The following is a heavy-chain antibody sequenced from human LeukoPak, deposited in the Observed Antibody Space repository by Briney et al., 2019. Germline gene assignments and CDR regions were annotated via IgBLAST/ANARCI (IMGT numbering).Heavy chain of an antibody. V-gene: IGHV4-30-4*08. Sequence: SETLSLTCTVSGGSISSGDHYWSWIRQPPGRGLEWIGYIYYSGSTYYNPSLKSRATISIDTPKSQFSLKLNSVTAADTAVYFCASTDCSNTNCFGANWFDPWGQGTLVTVS. CDR1: GGSISSGDHY. J-gene: IGHJ5*02. CDR2: IYYSGST. D-gene: IGHD2-2*01. CDR3: ASTDCSNTNCFGANWFDP.